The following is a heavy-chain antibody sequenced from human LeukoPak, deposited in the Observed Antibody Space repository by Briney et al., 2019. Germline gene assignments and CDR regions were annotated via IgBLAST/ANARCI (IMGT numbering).Heavy chain of an antibody. CDR3: AREWQWRPNWFDS. CDR2: ISYDGSNK. Sequence: PGGSLRLSCAASGFTFSSYGMHWVRQAPGKGLEWVAVISYDGSNKYYADSVKGRFTISRDNSKNTLYLQMNSLRAEDTAVYYCAREWQWRPNWFDSWGQGTLVTVSS. D-gene: IGHD6-19*01. CDR1: GFTFSSYG. V-gene: IGHV3-30*03. J-gene: IGHJ5*01.